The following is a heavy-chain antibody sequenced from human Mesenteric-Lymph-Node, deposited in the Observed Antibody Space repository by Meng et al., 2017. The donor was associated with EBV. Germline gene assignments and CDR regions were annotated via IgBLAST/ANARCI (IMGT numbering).Heavy chain of an antibody. CDR1: GASISSSNW. CDR3: ARESYYDSRGPWFDP. D-gene: IGHD3-22*01. Sequence: VQAPEAGPGPGKPSGTLSLPCAVSGASISSSNWWSWVRQPPGKGLEWIGEIYQSGSTNYNPSLKSRVTISVDKSKNHFSLKLSSVTAADTAVYYCARESYYDSRGPWFDPWGQGTLVTASS. CDR2: IYQSGST. J-gene: IGHJ5*02. V-gene: IGHV4-4*02.